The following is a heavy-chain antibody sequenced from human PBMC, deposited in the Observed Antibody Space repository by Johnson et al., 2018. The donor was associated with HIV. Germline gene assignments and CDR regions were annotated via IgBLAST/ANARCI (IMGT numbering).Heavy chain of an antibody. V-gene: IGHV3-30*03. Sequence: QVQLVESGGGVVQPGRSLRLSCAASGFTFSTYVMHWVRQAPGKGLEWVAVISYDGSNKYYADSVKGRFTISRDNSKNTLYLQMNSLRAEDTAVYYCARDRASILWGGATQCAFDIWGQGTMVSVSS. CDR2: ISYDGSNK. CDR3: ARDRASILWGGATQCAFDI. CDR1: GFTFSTYV. J-gene: IGHJ3*02. D-gene: IGHD2-21*01.